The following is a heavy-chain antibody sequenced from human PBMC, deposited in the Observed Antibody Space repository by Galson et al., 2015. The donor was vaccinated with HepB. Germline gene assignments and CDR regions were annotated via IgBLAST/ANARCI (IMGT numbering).Heavy chain of an antibody. CDR2: VSVSGGAT. V-gene: IGHV3-23*01. J-gene: IGHJ4*02. CDR1: GFTFSTYA. Sequence: SLRLSCAASGFTFSTYAMSWVRQAPGKGLEWVSAVSVSGGATYYADSVKGRFTISRDNSKNTLYLQMNNLRVEDTAVYYCTKMSTYCFDHWGQGTL. CDR3: TKMSTYCFDH.